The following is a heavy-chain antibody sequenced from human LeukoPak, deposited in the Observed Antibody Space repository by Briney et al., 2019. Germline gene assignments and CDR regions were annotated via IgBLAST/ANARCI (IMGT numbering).Heavy chain of an antibody. CDR3: AKDPRGYGSGSYLAY. V-gene: IGHV4-30-4*01. J-gene: IGHJ4*02. D-gene: IGHD3-10*01. CDR1: GDSISSGDYY. CDR2: IYYSGSS. Sequence: SETLSLTCTVSGDSISSGDYYWNWIRQPPGKGLEWIGYIYYSGSSNYNPSLKSRVTISVDTSKNQFSLNLSSVTAADTAVYYCAKDPRGYGSGSYLAYWGQGTLVTVSS.